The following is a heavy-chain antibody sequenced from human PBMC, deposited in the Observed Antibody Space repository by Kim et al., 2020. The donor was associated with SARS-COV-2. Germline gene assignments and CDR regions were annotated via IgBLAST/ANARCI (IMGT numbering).Heavy chain of an antibody. V-gene: IGHV3-53*01. CDR1: GFTVSSNY. D-gene: IGHD3-9*01. J-gene: IGHJ6*02. CDR3: ARDKPAHYDILTGYWPVYGMDV. Sequence: GGSLRLSCAASGFTVSSNYMSWVRQAPGKGLEWVSVIYSGGSTYYADSVKGRFTISRDNSKNTLYLQMNSLRAEDTAVYYCARDKPAHYDILTGYWPVYGMDVWGQGTTVTVSS. CDR2: IYSGGST.